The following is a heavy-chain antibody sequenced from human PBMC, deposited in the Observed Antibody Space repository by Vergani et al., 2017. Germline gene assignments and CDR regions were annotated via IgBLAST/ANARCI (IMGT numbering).Heavy chain of an antibody. D-gene: IGHD2-21*02. CDR3: AKYLRDSTDGLPDS. V-gene: IGHV3-30*02. CDR1: GFTFSNFG. J-gene: IGHJ4*02. Sequence: QMQLLESAGGVVQPGGSLRLSCAASGFTFSNFGMHWIRQAPGKGLEWLAYIGKDVINTRYRDAVKGRFTVSRDNSKDILYLQMDSLRSEDTALYYCAKYLRDSTDGLPDSWGPGTLVIVSS. CDR2: IGKDVINT.